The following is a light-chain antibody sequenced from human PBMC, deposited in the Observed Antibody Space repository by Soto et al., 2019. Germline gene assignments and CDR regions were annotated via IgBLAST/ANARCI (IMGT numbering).Light chain of an antibody. CDR3: QLYNSYSWP. CDR2: KAS. V-gene: IGKV1-5*03. J-gene: IGKJ1*01. CDR1: QSISSW. Sequence: DVHITHPISPLFTSERDRVTITRRASQSISSWLAWYQQKPGKAPKLLIYKASTLNSGVPSRFSGSGSGTEFTLTISGLQPDDFATYYCQLYNSYSWPSGQGTKV.